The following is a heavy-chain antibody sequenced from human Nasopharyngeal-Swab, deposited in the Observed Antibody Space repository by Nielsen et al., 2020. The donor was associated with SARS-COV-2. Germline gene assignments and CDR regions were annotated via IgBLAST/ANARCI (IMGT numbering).Heavy chain of an antibody. D-gene: IGHD5-18*01. CDR1: GFTFGDYA. Sequence: GVLRLSCTASGFTFGDYAMSWVRQAPGKGLEWVGFIRSKAYGGTTEYAASVKGRFTISRDDSKSIAYLQMNSLKTEDTAVYYCTRDGYSYGPYYFDYWGQGTLVTVSS. CDR2: IRSKAYGGTT. J-gene: IGHJ4*02. CDR3: TRDGYSYGPYYFDY. V-gene: IGHV3-49*04.